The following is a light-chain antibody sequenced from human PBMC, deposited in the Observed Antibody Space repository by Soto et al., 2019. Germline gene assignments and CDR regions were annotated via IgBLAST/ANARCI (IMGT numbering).Light chain of an antibody. V-gene: IGLV2-14*01. CDR3: SSYTTNNAHV. CDR2: EVF. J-gene: IGLJ2*01. CDR1: SNDVGAFDY. Sequence: QSALTQPASVSASPGQSISISCTGTSNDVGAFDYVSWYQQHPGKAPKLIIFEVFNRPSGVSTRFSGSKSGSTASLTISGLQAEDEADYFCSSYTTNNAHVFGGGIKLTVL.